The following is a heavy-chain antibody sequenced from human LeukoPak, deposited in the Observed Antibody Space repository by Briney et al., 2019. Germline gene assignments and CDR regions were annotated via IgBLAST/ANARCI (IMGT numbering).Heavy chain of an antibody. CDR3: ARRYCSGGSCYSLGPYYYYYMDV. J-gene: IGHJ6*03. CDR1: GYTFTGYY. CDR2: INPNSGGT. V-gene: IGHV1-2*02. Sequence: GASVKVSCEASGYTFTGYYIHWVRQAPGQGLEWMGWINPNSGGTNYAQKLQGRVTMTTDTSTSTAYMELRSLRSDDTAVYYCARRYCSGGSCYSLGPYYYYYMDVWGKGTTVTVSS. D-gene: IGHD2-15*01.